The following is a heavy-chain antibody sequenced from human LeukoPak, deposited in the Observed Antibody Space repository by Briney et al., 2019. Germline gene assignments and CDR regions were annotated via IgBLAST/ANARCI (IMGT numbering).Heavy chain of an antibody. Sequence: ASVKVSCKASGYTFTSYGISWVRQAPGQGLEWMGWISAYNGNTNYARKLQGRVTMTTDTSTSTAYMELRSLRSDDTAVYYCAREESYDSSGYPFDYWGQGTLVTVSS. CDR1: GYTFTSYG. CDR3: AREESYDSSGYPFDY. V-gene: IGHV1-18*01. CDR2: ISAYNGNT. D-gene: IGHD3-22*01. J-gene: IGHJ4*02.